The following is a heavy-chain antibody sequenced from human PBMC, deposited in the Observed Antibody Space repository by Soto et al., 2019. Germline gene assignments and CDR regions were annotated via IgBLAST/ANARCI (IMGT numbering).Heavy chain of an antibody. Sequence: QVQLVQSGAEVKKPGSSVKVSCKASGGTFSSYAISWVRQAPGQGLESPARIIPIFGTANYAQKFQGRVTITADESTSTAYMELSSLRSEDTAVYYCAREHIVVVTADWYFDLWGRGTLVTVSS. J-gene: IGHJ2*01. CDR2: IIPIFGTA. V-gene: IGHV1-69*12. CDR3: AREHIVVVTADWYFDL. D-gene: IGHD2-21*02. CDR1: GGTFSSYA.